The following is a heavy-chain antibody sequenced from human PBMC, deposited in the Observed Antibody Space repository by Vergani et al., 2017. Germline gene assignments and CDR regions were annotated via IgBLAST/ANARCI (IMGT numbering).Heavy chain of an antibody. J-gene: IGHJ4*02. Sequence: QVQLQEPGPGLVKPSQTLSLTCTVSGGSISSGDYYWSWIRQPPGKGLEWIGYIYYSGSTYYNPSLKSRVTISVDTSKNQFSLKLSSVTAADTAVYYCARVVNYDILTGYLAFDYWGQGTLVTVSS. CDR3: ARVVNYDILTGYLAFDY. CDR2: IYYSGST. V-gene: IGHV4-30-4*01. CDR1: GGSISSGDYY. D-gene: IGHD3-9*01.